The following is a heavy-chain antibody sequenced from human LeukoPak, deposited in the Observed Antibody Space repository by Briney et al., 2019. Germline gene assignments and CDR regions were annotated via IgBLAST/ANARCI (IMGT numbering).Heavy chain of an antibody. CDR3: ARENGCSGGSCPFDY. V-gene: IGHV1-46*01. Sequence: ASVKVSCKASGYTFTSYYMHWVRQAPGQGLEWMGIINPSGGSTSYAQKFQGRVTMTRDMSTSTVYMELSSLRSEDTAVYYCARENGCSGGSCPFDYWGQGTLVTVSS. CDR2: INPSGGST. CDR1: GYTFTSYY. J-gene: IGHJ4*02. D-gene: IGHD2-15*01.